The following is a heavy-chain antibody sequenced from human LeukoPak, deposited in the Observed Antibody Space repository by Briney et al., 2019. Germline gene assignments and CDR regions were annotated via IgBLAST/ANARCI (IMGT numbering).Heavy chain of an antibody. J-gene: IGHJ5*02. D-gene: IGHD6-13*01. CDR1: GGSISSGDYY. CDR2: IYYSGST. CDR3: ARAESNYKYSSSWYQAYNWFDP. Sequence: SETLSLTCTVSGGSISSGDYYWSWIRQPPGKGLEWIGYIYYSGSTYYNPSLKSRVTISVDTSKNQFSLKLSSVTAADTAVYYYARAESNYKYSSSWYQAYNWFDPWGQGTLVTVSS. V-gene: IGHV4-30-4*08.